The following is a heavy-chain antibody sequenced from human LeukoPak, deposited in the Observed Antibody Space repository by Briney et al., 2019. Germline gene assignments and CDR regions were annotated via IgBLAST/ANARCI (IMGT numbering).Heavy chain of an antibody. CDR1: GYSFTSYW. V-gene: IGHV5-51*01. Sequence: GKSLKISCKGSGYSFTSYWIGWVRQMPGKGLEWMGIIYPGDSDTRYSPSFQGQVTISADKSISTAYLQWSSLKASDTAMYYCARGIYYYGSAYRNNWFDPWGQGTLVTVSS. CDR2: IYPGDSDT. J-gene: IGHJ5*02. CDR3: ARGIYYYGSAYRNNWFDP. D-gene: IGHD3-10*01.